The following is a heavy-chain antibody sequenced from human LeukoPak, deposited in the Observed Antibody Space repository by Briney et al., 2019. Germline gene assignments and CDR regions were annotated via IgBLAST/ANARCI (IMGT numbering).Heavy chain of an antibody. CDR1: GGSISSGGYY. CDR2: IYYSGST. Sequence: PSETLSLTCTVSGGSISSGGYYWSWIRQHPGKGLEWIGYIYYSGSTYYNPSLKSRVTISGDTSKNQFSLNLSSVTAADTVVYYCATDRARGGDSFDYWGQGTLVTVSS. J-gene: IGHJ4*02. CDR3: ATDRARGGDSFDY. D-gene: IGHD3-10*01. V-gene: IGHV4-30-4*08.